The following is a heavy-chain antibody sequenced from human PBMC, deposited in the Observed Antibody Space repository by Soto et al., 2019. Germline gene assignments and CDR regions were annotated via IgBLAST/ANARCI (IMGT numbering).Heavy chain of an antibody. J-gene: IGHJ4*02. CDR1: GDSVSSNSAA. Sequence: QSQTLSLTCAISGDSVSSNSAAWNWIRQSPSRGLEWLGRTYYRSKWDNDYAVSVKSRITINPDTSKNQFSLQIISVTPEDTAVYYCARASSSGWSSGVDYWGQGTLVTVSS. V-gene: IGHV6-1*01. CDR2: TYYRSKWDN. CDR3: ARASSSGWSSGVDY. D-gene: IGHD6-19*01.